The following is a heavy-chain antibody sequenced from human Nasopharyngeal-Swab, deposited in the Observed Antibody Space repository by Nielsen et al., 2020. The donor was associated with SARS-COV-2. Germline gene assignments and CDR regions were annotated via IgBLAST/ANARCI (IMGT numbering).Heavy chain of an antibody. V-gene: IGHV4-59*08. CDR2: IHDSGNT. CDR1: GGFISNYY. Sequence: SETLSLTCTVSGGFISNYYWSWIRQPPGKGLEWIGDIHDSGNTNYNPSLKSRVTISVDTSKNQFSLKLSSVTAADTAVYYCARHLAVAGDFDYWGQGTLVTVSS. J-gene: IGHJ4*02. CDR3: ARHLAVAGDFDY. D-gene: IGHD6-19*01.